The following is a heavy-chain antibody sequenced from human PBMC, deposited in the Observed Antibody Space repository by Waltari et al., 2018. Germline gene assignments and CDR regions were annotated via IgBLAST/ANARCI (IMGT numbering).Heavy chain of an antibody. D-gene: IGHD3-16*02. J-gene: IGHJ4*02. CDR3: ARSPMITFGGVIH. CDR1: GYTFTSYA. V-gene: IGHV1-3*01. CDR2: INAGNGNT. Sequence: QVQLVQSGAEVKKPGASVKVSCKASGYTFTSYAMHWVRQAPGQRLEWMGWINAGNGNTKYSQKFQGRVTITRDTSASTAYMELSSLRSEDTAVYYCARSPMITFGGVIHWGQGTLVTVSS.